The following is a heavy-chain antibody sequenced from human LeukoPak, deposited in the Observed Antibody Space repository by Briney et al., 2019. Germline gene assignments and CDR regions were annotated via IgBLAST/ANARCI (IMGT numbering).Heavy chain of an antibody. CDR2: ISSSSSYI. CDR1: GFTFSSYS. D-gene: IGHD5-12*01. CDR3: ARVLVAGGYLYFQH. V-gene: IGHV3-21*01. Sequence: GGSLRLSRAASGFTFSSYSMNWVRQAPGKGLEWVSSISSSSSYIYYADSVKGRFTISRDNAKNSLYLQMNSLRAEDTAVYYCARVLVAGGYLYFQHWGQGTLVTVSS. J-gene: IGHJ1*01.